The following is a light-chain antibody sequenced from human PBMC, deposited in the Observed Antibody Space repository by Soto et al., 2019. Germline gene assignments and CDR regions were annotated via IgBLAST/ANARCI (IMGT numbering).Light chain of an antibody. V-gene: IGLV1-44*01. J-gene: IGLJ1*01. CDR1: VSNIGSNT. CDR2: SNN. CDR3: AAWDDSLNGYV. Sequence: QSVLTQPPSASGTPGQRVTISCSGGVSNIGSNTVNWYQQLPGTAPKLLIYSNNQRPSGVPDRFSGSKSGTSASLAISGLQSEDEADYYCAAWDDSLNGYVFGTGTKVTVL.